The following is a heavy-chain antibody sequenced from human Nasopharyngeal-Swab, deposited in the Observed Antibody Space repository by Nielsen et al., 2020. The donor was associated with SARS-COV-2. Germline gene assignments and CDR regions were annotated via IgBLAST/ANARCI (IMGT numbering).Heavy chain of an antibody. J-gene: IGHJ4*02. CDR2: ISAYNGNT. D-gene: IGHD3-22*01. Sequence: ASVKVSCKGSGYTFTSYGISWVRQAPGQGLEWMGWISAYNGNTNYAQKLQGRVTMTTDTSTSTAYMELRSLRSDDTAVYYCARDYYDSSGYYVFDYWGQGTLVTVSS. V-gene: IGHV1-18*01. CDR1: GYTFTSYG. CDR3: ARDYYDSSGYYVFDY.